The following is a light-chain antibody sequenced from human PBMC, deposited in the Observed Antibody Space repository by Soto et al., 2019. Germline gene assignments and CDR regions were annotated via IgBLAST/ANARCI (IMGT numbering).Light chain of an antibody. V-gene: IGKV3-20*01. CDR2: NTS. CDR1: QSINSRS. J-gene: IGKJ3*01. CDR3: QHYGGSFI. Sequence: EIVLTHSPGTLSLSPGEGATVSCRVSQSINSRSLVWYQRKFGQAPRLLIYNTSSRATGIPDRFSGSGSGTDFTLSISRLEPEDFAVYYCQHYGGSFIFGPGTMADV.